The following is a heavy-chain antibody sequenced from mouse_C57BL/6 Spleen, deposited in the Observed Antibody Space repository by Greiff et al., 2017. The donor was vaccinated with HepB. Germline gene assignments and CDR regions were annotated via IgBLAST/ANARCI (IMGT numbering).Heavy chain of an antibody. CDR1: GYTFTSYW. Sequence: QVQLQQPGAELVKPGASVKMSCKASGYTFTSYWITWVKQRPGQGLEWIGDIYPGSGSTNYNEKFKSKATLTVDTSSSTAYMQLSSLTSEDSAVYYCASRYGSSPAWFAYWGQGTLVTVSA. J-gene: IGHJ3*01. D-gene: IGHD1-1*01. V-gene: IGHV1-55*01. CDR2: IYPGSGST. CDR3: ASRYGSSPAWFAY.